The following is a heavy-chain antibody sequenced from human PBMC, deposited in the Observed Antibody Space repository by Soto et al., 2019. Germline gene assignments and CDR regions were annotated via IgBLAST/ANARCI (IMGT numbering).Heavy chain of an antibody. CDR2: IYYSGST. V-gene: IGHV4-31*03. J-gene: IGHJ4*02. D-gene: IGHD6-13*01. CDR1: GGSISSGGYY. Sequence: SETLSLTCTVSGGSISSGGYYWSWIRQHPGKGLEWIGYIYYSGSTYYNPSLKSRLTISVDTSKNQFSPKLSSVTAADTAVYYCASKLIAAAGIGYWGQGTLVTVSS. CDR3: ASKLIAAAGIGY.